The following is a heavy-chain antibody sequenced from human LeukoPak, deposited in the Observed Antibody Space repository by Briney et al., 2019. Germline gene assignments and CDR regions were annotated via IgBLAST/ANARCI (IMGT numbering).Heavy chain of an antibody. J-gene: IGHJ4*02. CDR1: GGSISSSSYY. V-gene: IGHV4-39*01. CDR3: ARIRAYDPHFDY. CDR2: IYYSGST. Sequence: PSETLSLTCTVSGGSISSSSYYWGWIRQPPGKGLEWIGSIYYSGSTYYNPSLKSRVTISVDTSKNQFSLKLSSVTAADTAVYYCARIRAYDPHFDYWGQGTLVTVSS. D-gene: IGHD5-12*01.